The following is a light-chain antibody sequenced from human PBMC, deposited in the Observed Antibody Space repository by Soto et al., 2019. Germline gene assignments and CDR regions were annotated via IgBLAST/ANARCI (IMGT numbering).Light chain of an antibody. CDR3: CSYAGSITYVV. CDR1: SSDVGSYNL. J-gene: IGLJ2*01. Sequence: QSVLTQPASVSGSPGQSITISCTGTSSDVGSYNLVSWYQQHPGKAPKLMIYEDNKRPSGVSNRFSGSKSDNTASLTISGLQAEDQADYYCCSYAGSITYVVFGGGTKVTVL. CDR2: EDN. V-gene: IGLV2-23*01.